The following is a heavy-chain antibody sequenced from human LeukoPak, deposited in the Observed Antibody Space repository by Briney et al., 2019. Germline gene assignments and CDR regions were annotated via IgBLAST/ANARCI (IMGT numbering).Heavy chain of an antibody. CDR1: GVTFSSYV. Sequence: GGSLRLSCAASGVTFSSYVMSWVRQAPGKGLEWVSAISGSSGSTYYADSVKGRFTISRDNSKNTLYLQMNSLTVEDTAVYYCAKGSGWDNFDYWGQGTLVTVSS. J-gene: IGHJ4*02. D-gene: IGHD6-19*01. CDR2: ISGSSGST. CDR3: AKGSGWDNFDY. V-gene: IGHV3-23*01.